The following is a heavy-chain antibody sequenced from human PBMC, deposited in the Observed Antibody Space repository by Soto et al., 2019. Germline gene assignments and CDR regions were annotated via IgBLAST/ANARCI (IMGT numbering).Heavy chain of an antibody. J-gene: IGHJ5*02. CDR3: AKDVLGGTMGWFDP. V-gene: IGHV1-24*01. D-gene: IGHD3-10*01. Sequence: QVQLVQSGAEVKKPGASVKVSCKVSGYTLTELSMHWVRQAPGKGLEWMGGFDPEDGETIYAQKFQGRVTMTEDTSTDTAYMGLSSLRSEDPAVDYCAKDVLGGTMGWFDPWGRGTLVTVSS. CDR1: GYTLTELS. CDR2: FDPEDGET.